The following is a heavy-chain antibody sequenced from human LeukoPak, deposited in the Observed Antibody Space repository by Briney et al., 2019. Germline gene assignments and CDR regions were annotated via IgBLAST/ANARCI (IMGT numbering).Heavy chain of an antibody. CDR2: ISSASNTI. J-gene: IGHJ6*03. CDR1: GFTFSSYS. CDR3: ARDGIVVVPAAWPYYYYMDV. D-gene: IGHD2-2*01. V-gene: IGHV3-48*04. Sequence: PGGSLRLSCAASGFTFSSYSMNWVRQAPGKGLEWVSYISSASNTIYYADSVKGRFTISRDNAKNSLYLQMNSLRAEDTAVYYCARDGIVVVPAAWPYYYYMDVWGKGTTVTVSS.